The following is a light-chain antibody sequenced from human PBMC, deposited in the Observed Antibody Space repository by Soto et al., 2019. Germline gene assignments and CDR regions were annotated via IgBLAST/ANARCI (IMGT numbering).Light chain of an antibody. V-gene: IGLV2-8*01. Sequence: QSALTQPPSASGSPGQSVTISCTGTSSDVGAYKFVSWYQQHPGKAPKLMIYEVSKRSSGVPDRFSGSKSGNTASLTVSGLQAEDEADYYCSSYAGSNNLVFGGGTKLTVL. J-gene: IGLJ2*01. CDR3: SSYAGSNNLV. CDR1: SSDVGAYKF. CDR2: EVS.